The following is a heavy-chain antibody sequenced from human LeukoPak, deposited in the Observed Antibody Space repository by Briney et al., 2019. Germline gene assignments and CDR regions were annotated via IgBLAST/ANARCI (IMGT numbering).Heavy chain of an antibody. Sequence: PGRSLRLSCAASGFTFSSYAMSWVRQAPGKWLEWVSAISGSGGSTYYADSVKGRFTISRDNSKNTLYLQMNSLRAEDTAVYYCATEDGTYYDFWSGPTNTAFDYWGQGTLVTVSS. D-gene: IGHD3-3*01. CDR3: ATEDGTYYDFWSGPTNTAFDY. CDR1: GFTFSSYA. V-gene: IGHV3-23*01. CDR2: ISGSGGST. J-gene: IGHJ4*02.